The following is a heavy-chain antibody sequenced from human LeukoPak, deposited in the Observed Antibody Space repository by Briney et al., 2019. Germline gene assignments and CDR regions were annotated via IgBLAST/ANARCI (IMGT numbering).Heavy chain of an antibody. J-gene: IGHJ6*02. CDR3: ARDALDDSSGYYYYYYGMDV. CDR1: GFTFSSYW. CDR2: IKQDGSEK. V-gene: IGHV3-7*01. D-gene: IGHD3-22*01. Sequence: PGGSLRLSCAASGFTFSSYWMSWVRQAPGKGLEWVANIKQDGSEKYYVDSVKGRFTISRDNAKNSLYLQMNSLRAEDTAVYYCARDALDDSSGYYYYYYGMDVWGQGTTVTVSS.